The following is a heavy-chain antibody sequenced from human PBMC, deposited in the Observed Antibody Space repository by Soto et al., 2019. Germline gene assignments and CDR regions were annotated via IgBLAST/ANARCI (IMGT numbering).Heavy chain of an antibody. D-gene: IGHD5-18*01. CDR2: IYYSGST. CDR1: GGSISSGDYY. Sequence: SSETLSLTCTVSGGSISSGDYYWSWIRQPPGKGLEWIGYIYYSGSTYYNPSLKSRVTISVDTSKNQFSLKLSSVTAADTAVYYCARLEIQGSWFDPWGQGTLVTVSS. V-gene: IGHV4-30-4*01. CDR3: ARLEIQGSWFDP. J-gene: IGHJ5*02.